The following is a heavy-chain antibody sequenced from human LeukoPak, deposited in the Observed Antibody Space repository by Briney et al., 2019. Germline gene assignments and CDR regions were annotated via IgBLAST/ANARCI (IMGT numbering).Heavy chain of an antibody. J-gene: IGHJ5*02. D-gene: IGHD1-26*01. CDR2: IYYSGST. Sequence: PSETLSLTCTVSGGSISSYYWSWIRQPPGKGLEWIGYIYYSGSTNYNPSLKSRVTISVDTSKNQFSLKLSSVTAADTAVYYCARVIVRATMRWRFDPWGQGTLVTVSS. CDR1: GGSISSYY. V-gene: IGHV4-59*08. CDR3: ARVIVRATMRWRFDP.